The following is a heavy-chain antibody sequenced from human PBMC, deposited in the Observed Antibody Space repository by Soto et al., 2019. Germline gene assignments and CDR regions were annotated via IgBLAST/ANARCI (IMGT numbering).Heavy chain of an antibody. V-gene: IGHV4-4*02. D-gene: IGHD3-10*01. Sequence: SETLSLTCSVAGECIRSDSWWSWVRQPPGKGLEWLGEIHQSGSANYDPSVKSRVTLSMDKTKNQFSLKLTSVTAADTAVYYCARVEFGKFGAYWGQGTPVTVSS. CDR3: ARVEFGKFGAY. CDR1: GECIRSDSW. J-gene: IGHJ4*02. CDR2: IHQSGSA.